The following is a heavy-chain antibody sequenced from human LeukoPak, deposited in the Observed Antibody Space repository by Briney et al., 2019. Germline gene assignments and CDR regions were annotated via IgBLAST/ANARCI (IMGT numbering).Heavy chain of an antibody. CDR2: INHTGST. V-gene: IGHV4-34*01. CDR3: ARRTPIQLWQYYYYYMDV. Sequence: SETLSLTCAVYGGSFRGYYWSWIRQPPGKGLDWIGEINHTGSTNYNPSLKSRVTISVDTSKNQFSLILSSVTAADTAVYYCARRTPIQLWQYYYYYMDVWGKGTTVTVSS. CDR1: GGSFRGYY. D-gene: IGHD5-18*01. J-gene: IGHJ6*03.